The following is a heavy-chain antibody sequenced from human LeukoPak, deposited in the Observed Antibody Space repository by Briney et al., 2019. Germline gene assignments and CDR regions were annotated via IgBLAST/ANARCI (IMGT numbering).Heavy chain of an antibody. CDR3: TRSSSSYYYEFDC. J-gene: IGHJ4*02. Sequence: GGSLRLSCAASGFAVSSNYMSWVRQATGKGLEWVSVIYIDGSSDYADSVKGRFTISRDNSKNMVYLQMNSLRAEDTAVYYCTRSSSSYYYEFDCWGQGTLVTVSS. CDR2: IYIDGSS. V-gene: IGHV3-53*01. CDR1: GFAVSSNY. D-gene: IGHD3-22*01.